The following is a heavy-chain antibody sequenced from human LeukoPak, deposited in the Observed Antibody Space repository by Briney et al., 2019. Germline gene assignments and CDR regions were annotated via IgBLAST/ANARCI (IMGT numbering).Heavy chain of an antibody. CDR2: IYPGDSDT. V-gene: IGHV5-51*01. CDR3: ASNGYGSGSSQSRDAFDI. Sequence: GESLKISCKGSGYSFTSYWIGWVRQMPGKGLEWMGIIYPGDSDTRYSPSFQGQVTISADKSISTAYLQWSSLKASDTAMYYCASNGYGSGSSQSRDAFDIWGQGTMVTVSS. J-gene: IGHJ3*02. CDR1: GYSFTSYW. D-gene: IGHD3-10*01.